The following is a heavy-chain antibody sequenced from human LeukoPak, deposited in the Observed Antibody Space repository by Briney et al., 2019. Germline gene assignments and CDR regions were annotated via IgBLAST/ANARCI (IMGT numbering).Heavy chain of an antibody. V-gene: IGHV3-7*01. CDR1: GFTFNTYG. D-gene: IGHD5-18*01. CDR2: IKKDGSEK. CDR3: ARDLSGVTGYTYGRGIDY. J-gene: IGHJ4*02. Sequence: GGSLRLSCAASGFTFNTYGMSWVRQAPGKGLEWVGNIKKDGSEKYNVDSVKGRFTISRDNAKTSLYLQMNSLRAEDTAVYYCARDLSGVTGYTYGRGIDYWGQGTRVTVS.